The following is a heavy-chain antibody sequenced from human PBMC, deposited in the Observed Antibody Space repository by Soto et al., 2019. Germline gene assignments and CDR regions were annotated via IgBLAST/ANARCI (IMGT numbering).Heavy chain of an antibody. CDR2: ISGSGGST. V-gene: IGHV3-23*01. CDR1: GFTFSSYA. D-gene: IGHD6-6*01. CDR3: ATTLRGLCSSASGDY. J-gene: IGHJ4*02. Sequence: EVQLLESGGGLVQPGGSLRLSCAASGFTFSSYAMGWVRQAPGKGLEWVSTISGSGGSTYYADSVKGRFTISRDNSKNALYLQMTGLRAEDTAVYYCATTLRGLCSSASGDYWGQGTLVTVSS.